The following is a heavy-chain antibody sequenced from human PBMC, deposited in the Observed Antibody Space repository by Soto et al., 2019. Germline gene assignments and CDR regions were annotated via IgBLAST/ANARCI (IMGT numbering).Heavy chain of an antibody. CDR2: IYVGSNT. J-gene: IGHJ3*02. Sequence: SETLSLTCTLPNEPMDSYYCNRVRQPAGKGLEWIGRIYVGSNTNYNPSLMSRLTMSIDTSKRQFSLTLTSVPAAATAVYFCARAPPTAAFDIWGPGTAVTVSS. V-gene: IGHV4-4*07. CDR3: ARAPPTAAFDI. CDR1: NEPMDSYY.